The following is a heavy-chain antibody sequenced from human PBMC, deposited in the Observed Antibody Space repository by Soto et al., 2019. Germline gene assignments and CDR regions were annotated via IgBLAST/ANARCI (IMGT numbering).Heavy chain of an antibody. CDR2: ISYDGSDK. J-gene: IGHJ4*02. CDR3: AKLSQDYYDSSGPRGY. CDR1: GFSFRSYG. D-gene: IGHD3-22*01. V-gene: IGHV3-30*18. Sequence: GGSLRLSCVASGFSFRSYGIHWVRQAPGQGLEWVAVISYDGSDKHYADSVKGRFTISIDSSKNTLYLQMNSLRPEDTAVYYCAKLSQDYYDSSGPRGYWGQGTLVTVSS.